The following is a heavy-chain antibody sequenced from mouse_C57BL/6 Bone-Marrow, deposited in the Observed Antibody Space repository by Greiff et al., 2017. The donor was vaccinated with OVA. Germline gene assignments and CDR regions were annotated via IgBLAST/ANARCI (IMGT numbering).Heavy chain of an antibody. J-gene: IGHJ1*03. CDR2: ISSGSSAI. Sequence: EVQLVESGGGLVKPGGSLKLSCAASGFTFSDYGMHWVRQAPEKGLEWVAYISSGSSAIYYADTVTGRFTISRDNAKNTLFLQITSLRSEDTAMYYCARRNTTVVAPYWYFDDWGKGTTVTVSS. CDR1: GFTFSDYG. V-gene: IGHV5-17*01. CDR3: ARRNTTVVAPYWYFDD. D-gene: IGHD1-1*01.